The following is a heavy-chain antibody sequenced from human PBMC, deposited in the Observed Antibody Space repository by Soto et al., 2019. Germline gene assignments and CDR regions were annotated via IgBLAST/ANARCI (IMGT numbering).Heavy chain of an antibody. V-gene: IGHV4-31*03. J-gene: IGHJ4*02. CDR1: GGSISSRGYY. Sequence: LSLTCTVSGGSISSRGYYCSWIRQFPGKGLEWIGYISYSESTDYNPSLKSRVTISADTSKNQFSLKLSSVTAADTAVYYCAGGNDYAKIGYWGQGAQVTVSS. CDR2: ISYSEST. D-gene: IGHD4-17*01. CDR3: AGGNDYAKIGY.